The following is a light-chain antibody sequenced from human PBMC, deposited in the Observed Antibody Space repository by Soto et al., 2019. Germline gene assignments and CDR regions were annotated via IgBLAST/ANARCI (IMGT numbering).Light chain of an antibody. V-gene: IGLV2-23*01. J-gene: IGLJ2*01. CDR1: SSDVGSYNL. CDR2: EGS. Sequence: QSALTQPDSVSGSPGQSITISCTGTSSDVGSYNLVSWYQQHPGKAPKLMIYEGSKRPSGVSNRFSGSKSGNTASLTISGLQAEDEADYYCCSYAGSSPVVFGGGTKLTV. CDR3: CSYAGSSPVV.